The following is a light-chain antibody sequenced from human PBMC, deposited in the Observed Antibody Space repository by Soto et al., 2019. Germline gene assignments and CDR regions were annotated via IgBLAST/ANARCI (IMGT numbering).Light chain of an antibody. V-gene: IGLV1-44*01. CDR1: SSNIGSNT. J-gene: IGLJ2*01. CDR2: SNN. CDR3: GAWDDSLNGHVV. Sequence: QSVLTQPPSASGTPGQRVTISCSGSSSNIGSNTVNWYQQLPGTAPKLLIYSNNQRPSGVPDRFSGSKSGTSASLAISGLQSEDEADYYCGAWDDSLNGHVVFGGGTKLTV.